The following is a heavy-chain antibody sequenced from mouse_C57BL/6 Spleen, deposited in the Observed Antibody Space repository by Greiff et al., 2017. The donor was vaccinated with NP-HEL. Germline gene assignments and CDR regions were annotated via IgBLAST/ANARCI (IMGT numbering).Heavy chain of an antibody. Sequence: EVQLQQSGPELVKPGASVKISCKASGYTFTDYYMNWVKQSHGKSLEWIGDINPNNGGTSYNQKFKGKATLPVDKSSSTAYMELRSLTSEDSAVYYCAKPRFAYWGQGTLVTVSA. CDR2: INPNNGGT. J-gene: IGHJ3*01. CDR1: GYTFTDYY. V-gene: IGHV1-26*01. CDR3: AKPRFAY.